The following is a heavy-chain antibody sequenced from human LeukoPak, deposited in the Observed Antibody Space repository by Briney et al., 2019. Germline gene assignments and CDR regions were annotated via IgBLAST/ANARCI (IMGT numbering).Heavy chain of an antibody. J-gene: IGHJ4*02. CDR2: IYYSGST. CDR1: GGSISGSSYY. Sequence: SETLSLTCTVSGGSISGSSYYWGWIRQPPGKGLEWIGSIYYSGSTYYNPSLKSRVTISVDTSKNQFSLKLNSVTATDTAVYYCARGQGHTGYWGQGTLVTVSS. CDR3: ARGQGHTGY. V-gene: IGHV4-39*02.